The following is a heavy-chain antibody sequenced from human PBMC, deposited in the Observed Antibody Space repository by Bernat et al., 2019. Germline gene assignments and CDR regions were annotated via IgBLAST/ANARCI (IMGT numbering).Heavy chain of an antibody. D-gene: IGHD3-10*02. V-gene: IGHV3-23*01. CDR1: GFTFSSYA. CDR3: AKVFTYYYYGMDV. CDR2: IGDSGYST. J-gene: IGHJ6*02. Sequence: EVQLLESGGGLVQPGRSLRLSCAASGFTFSSYAMTWVRQAPGKGLEWVSAIGDSGYSTYYADSVKGRFTISRDNSKNTLYLQMNSLRAEDTAVFYCAKVFTYYYYGMDVWGQGTTVTVSS.